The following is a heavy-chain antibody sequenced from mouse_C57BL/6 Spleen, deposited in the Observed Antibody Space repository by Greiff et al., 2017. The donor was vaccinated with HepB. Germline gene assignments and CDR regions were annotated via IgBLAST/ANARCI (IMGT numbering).Heavy chain of an antibody. CDR2: IDPSDSET. CDR1: GYTFTSYW. J-gene: IGHJ1*03. D-gene: IGHD1-1*01. V-gene: IGHV1-52*01. CDR3: ARSTYYGSRGWYFDV. Sequence: QVQLQQPGAELVRPGSSVKLSCKASGYTFTSYWMHWVKQRPIQGLEWIGNIDPSDSETHYNQKFKDKATLTVDKSSSTAYMQLSSLTSEDSAVYYCARSTYYGSRGWYFDVWGTGTTVTVSS.